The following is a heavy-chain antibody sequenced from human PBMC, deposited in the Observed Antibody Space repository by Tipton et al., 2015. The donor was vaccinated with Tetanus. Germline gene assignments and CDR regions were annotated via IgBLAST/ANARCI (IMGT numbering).Heavy chain of an antibody. CDR1: GGSVSSSNYY. CDR2: IDYSGST. V-gene: IGHV4-61*01. J-gene: IGHJ4*02. Sequence: GLVKPSETLSLNCTVSGGSVSSSNYYWGWIRQPPGKGLEWIGYIDYSGSTNYNPSLKSRVTISIDTSKKQFSLNLSSVTAADTAVYFCARCPYGGVSGTLYYWGQGILVTVSS. CDR3: ARCPYGGVSGTLYY. D-gene: IGHD4-23*01.